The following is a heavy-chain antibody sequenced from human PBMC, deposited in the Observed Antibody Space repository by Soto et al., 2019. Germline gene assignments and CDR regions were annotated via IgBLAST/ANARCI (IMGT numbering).Heavy chain of an antibody. CDR1: GFTFSSYG. CDR2: IWYDGSNK. Sequence: GGSLRLSCAASGFTFSSYGMHWVRQAPGKGLEWVAVIWYDGSNKYYADSVKGRFTISRDNSKNTLYLQMNSLRAEDTAVYYCARGAHIVVVVAAIDYWGQGTLVTVSS. J-gene: IGHJ4*02. D-gene: IGHD2-15*01. CDR3: ARGAHIVVVVAAIDY. V-gene: IGHV3-33*01.